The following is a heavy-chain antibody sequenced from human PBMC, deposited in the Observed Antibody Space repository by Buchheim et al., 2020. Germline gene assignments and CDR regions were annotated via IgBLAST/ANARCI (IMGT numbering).Heavy chain of an antibody. CDR3: AKVSGYYDFWSGQTHFDY. CDR2: ISGSGGST. CDR1: GFTFSNYA. V-gene: IGHV3-23*01. D-gene: IGHD3-3*01. Sequence: EVQLLESGGGLVQPGGSLRLSCAASGFTFSNYAMSWVRQAPGKGLEWVSRISGSGGSTYYADSVKGRFTISRDNSKNTLYLQMNSLRAEDTAVYYCAKVSGYYDFWSGQTHFDYWGQGTL. J-gene: IGHJ4*02.